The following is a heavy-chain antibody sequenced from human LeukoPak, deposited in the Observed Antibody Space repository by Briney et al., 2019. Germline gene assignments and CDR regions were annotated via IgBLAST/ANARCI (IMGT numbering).Heavy chain of an antibody. CDR3: VKADYYDSSGYIHYFDY. CDR1: GFTFSSYA. V-gene: IGHV3-64D*09. CDR2: ISSNGGST. J-gene: IGHJ4*02. D-gene: IGHD3-22*01. Sequence: GGSLRLSCSASGFTFSSYAMHWVRQAPGKGLEYVSAISSNGGSTYYADSVKGRFTISRDNSKNTLYLQMSSLRAEDTALYYCVKADYYDSSGYIHYFDYWGQGTLVTVSS.